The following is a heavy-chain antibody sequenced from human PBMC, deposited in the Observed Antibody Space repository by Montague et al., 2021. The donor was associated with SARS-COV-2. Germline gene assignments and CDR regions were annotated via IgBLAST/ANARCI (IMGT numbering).Heavy chain of an antibody. CDR3: ATYYDILTGYYIDAFDI. J-gene: IGHJ3*02. D-gene: IGHD3-9*01. Sequence: SETLSLTCAVSGGSITSNNWWTWIRQPPGKGLEWIGEMFHTGSTNYNPSLKSRVTISLDKSKNQFSLLLKSVTAADTAVYYCATYYDILTGYYIDAFDIWGQGTMVTVSS. V-gene: IGHV4-4*02. CDR1: GGSITSNNW. CDR2: MFHTGST.